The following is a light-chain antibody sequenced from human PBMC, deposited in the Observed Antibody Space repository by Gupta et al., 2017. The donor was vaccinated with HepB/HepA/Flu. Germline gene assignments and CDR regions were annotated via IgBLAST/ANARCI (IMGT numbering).Light chain of an antibody. Sequence: DIQMTQSPSSLSASVGDRVTITCRASQSISNFLNWYQQKPGKAPRLLIYFTSRWQSGVAVRFNGSGSGTDFTLTSSGRQLEDFATYYWQQSYSTISFGQGTRLDIK. CDR1: QSISNF. CDR3: QQSYSTIS. J-gene: IGKJ5*01. CDR2: FTS. V-gene: IGKV1-39*01.